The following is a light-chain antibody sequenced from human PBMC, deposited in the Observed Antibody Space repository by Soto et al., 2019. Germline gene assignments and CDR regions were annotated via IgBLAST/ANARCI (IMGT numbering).Light chain of an antibody. Sequence: QSALTQPASVSGSPGQSITISCTGTSSDVGAYNYVSWYQQHPGKAPKLMIYDVAQRPSGVSNRFSGSKSGNTASPTIAWLQADDEADYCCSSYTTSSTVVFGGGTKLTVL. J-gene: IGLJ2*01. CDR2: DVA. V-gene: IGLV2-14*03. CDR3: SSYTTSSTVV. CDR1: SSDVGAYNY.